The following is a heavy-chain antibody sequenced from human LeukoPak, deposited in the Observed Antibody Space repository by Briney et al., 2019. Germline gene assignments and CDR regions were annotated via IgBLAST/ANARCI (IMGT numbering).Heavy chain of an antibody. CDR3: ARDVFDY. J-gene: IGHJ4*02. CDR2: IKQDGSEK. Sequence: PGRSLRLSCAASGFSVSSYWMSWVRQAPGKGLEWVANIKQDGSEKHYVDSVKGRFTISRDNAKNSLYLQMNSLRVEDTAVYYCARDVFDYWGQGTLVTVSS. CDR1: GFSVSSYW. V-gene: IGHV3-7*04.